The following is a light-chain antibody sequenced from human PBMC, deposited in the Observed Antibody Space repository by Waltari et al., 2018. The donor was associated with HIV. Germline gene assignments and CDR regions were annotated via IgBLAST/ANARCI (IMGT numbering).Light chain of an antibody. CDR1: RDITTY. CDR3: QYLDSFAL. Sequence: DIQLTQSPSLLSASVGHRVTITYRASRDITTYLACHQQKPGEAPTPLIYGASTLQTGVPSRFSGRAAGTEYTLTFDTLQPDDFATYYCQYLDSFALFGAGTKVEVK. V-gene: IGKV1-9*01. CDR2: GAS. J-gene: IGKJ4*02.